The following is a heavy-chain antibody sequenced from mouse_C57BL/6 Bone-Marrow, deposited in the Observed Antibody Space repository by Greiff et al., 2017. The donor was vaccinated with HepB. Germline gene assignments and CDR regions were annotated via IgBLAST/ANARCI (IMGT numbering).Heavy chain of an antibody. D-gene: IGHD1-1*01. V-gene: IGHV5-6*01. Sequence: EVKLQESGGDLVKPGGSLKLSCAASGFTFSSYGMSWVRQTPDKRLEWVATISSGGSYTYYPDSVKGRFTISRDNAKNTLYLQMSSLKSEDTAMYYCASYYGSSYDYAMDYWGQGTSVTVSS. CDR1: GFTFSSYG. J-gene: IGHJ4*01. CDR3: ASYYGSSYDYAMDY. CDR2: ISSGGSYT.